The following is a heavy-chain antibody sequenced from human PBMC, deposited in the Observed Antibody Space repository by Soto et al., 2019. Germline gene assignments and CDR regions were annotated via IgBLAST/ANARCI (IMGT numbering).Heavy chain of an antibody. CDR1: GGTFSSYA. D-gene: IGHD3-22*01. Sequence: VASVKVSCKASGGTFSSYAISWVRQAPGQGLEWMGGIIPIFGTANYAQKFQGRVTITADKSTSTAYMELSSLRSEDTAVYYCARIRYYYDSSGYPPLYYYGMDVWGQGTTVTVSS. J-gene: IGHJ6*02. CDR3: ARIRYYYDSSGYPPLYYYGMDV. CDR2: IIPIFGTA. V-gene: IGHV1-69*06.